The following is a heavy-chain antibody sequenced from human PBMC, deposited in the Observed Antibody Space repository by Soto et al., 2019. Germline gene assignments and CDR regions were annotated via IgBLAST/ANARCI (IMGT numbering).Heavy chain of an antibody. Sequence: EVQLLESGGGLVQPGGSLRLSCAASGFTFDDYTMHWVRQAPGKGLEWVSLISWDGGSTYYADSVKGRFTISRDNSKNSLYLQMNSLRTEDTALYYCATLMVRGVADYWGQGTLVTVSS. CDR1: GFTFDDYT. CDR2: ISWDGGST. V-gene: IGHV3-43*01. CDR3: ATLMVRGVADY. D-gene: IGHD3-10*01. J-gene: IGHJ4*02.